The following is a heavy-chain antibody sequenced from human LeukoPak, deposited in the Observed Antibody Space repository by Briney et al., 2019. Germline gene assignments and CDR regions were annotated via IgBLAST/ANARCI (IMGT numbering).Heavy chain of an antibody. Sequence: ASVKVSCKASGYTFTSYGTSWVRQAPGQGLEWMGWISAYNGNTNYAQKLQGRVTMTTDTSTSTAYMELRSLRSDDTAVYYCAREAYYDFWSGYYTQFYYFDYWGQGTLVTVSS. CDR1: GYTFTSYG. D-gene: IGHD3-3*01. V-gene: IGHV1-18*01. J-gene: IGHJ4*02. CDR3: AREAYYDFWSGYYTQFYYFDY. CDR2: ISAYNGNT.